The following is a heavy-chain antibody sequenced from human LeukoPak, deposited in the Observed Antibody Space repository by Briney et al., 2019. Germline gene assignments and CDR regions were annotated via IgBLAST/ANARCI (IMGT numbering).Heavy chain of an antibody. Sequence: GGSLRLSCAASGFTFSSYAMHWVRQAPGKGLEWVAAIWEDGTNIHYADSVKGRFTISRDNSKNRLYLQMNNLRAEDTALYFCARVGYNSGWYEYWGQGTLVTVSS. J-gene: IGHJ4*02. CDR2: IWEDGTNI. D-gene: IGHD6-19*01. CDR3: ARVGYNSGWYEY. CDR1: GFTFSSYA. V-gene: IGHV3-33*08.